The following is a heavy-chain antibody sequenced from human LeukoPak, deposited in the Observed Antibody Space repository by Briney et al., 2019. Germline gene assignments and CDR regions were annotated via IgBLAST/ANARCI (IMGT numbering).Heavy chain of an antibody. CDR3: AKDPLATVTIFDY. CDR2: ISGSGGST. Sequence: GGSLRLSCAASGFTFSSYAMSWLRQAPGKGLEWVSAISGSGGSTYYADSVKGRFTISRDNSKNTLYLQMNSLRAEDTAVYYCAKDPLATVTIFDYWGQGTLVTVSS. D-gene: IGHD4-17*01. J-gene: IGHJ4*02. CDR1: GFTFSSYA. V-gene: IGHV3-23*01.